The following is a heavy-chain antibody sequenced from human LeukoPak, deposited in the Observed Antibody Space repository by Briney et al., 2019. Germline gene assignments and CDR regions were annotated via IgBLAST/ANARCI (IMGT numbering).Heavy chain of an antibody. Sequence: GGSLRLSCAASGFTFSSYNMNWVRQAPGKGLEWVSYISSSSSTIYHADSVKGRFTISRDNAKNSLYLQLDSLRAEDTAVYYCARDLVTTIVVPYDFWGQGTLLTVSS. J-gene: IGHJ4*02. V-gene: IGHV3-48*04. CDR3: ARDLVTTIVVPYDF. D-gene: IGHD3-22*01. CDR1: GFTFSSYN. CDR2: ISSSSSTI.